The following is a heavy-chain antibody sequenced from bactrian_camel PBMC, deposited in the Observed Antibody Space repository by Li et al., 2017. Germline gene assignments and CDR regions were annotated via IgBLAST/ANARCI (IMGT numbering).Heavy chain of an antibody. CDR2: IYRGDSST. CDR3: AATAGGMQCIRIRWSDFGY. J-gene: IGHJ6*01. Sequence: HVQLVESGGGSVQAGGSLRLSCAYSGRRYIVNVITWFRQAPGKEREGVARIYRGDSSTYYADSVKGRFTISQDNAKNSVYLQMDNLKPEDTAKYYCAATAGGMQCIRIRWSDFGYWGQGTQVTVS. CDR1: GRRYIVNV. D-gene: IGHD2*01. V-gene: IGHV3S63*01.